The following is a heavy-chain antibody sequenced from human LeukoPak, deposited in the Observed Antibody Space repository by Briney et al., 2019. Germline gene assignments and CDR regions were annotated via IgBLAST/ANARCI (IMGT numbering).Heavy chain of an antibody. D-gene: IGHD6-19*01. V-gene: IGHV3-53*01. CDR2: IYPGGNI. J-gene: IGHJ3*02. CDR1: EVTVTNNY. Sequence: GGSLRLSCAASEVTVTNNYMSWVRQAPGKGLQWVSVIYPGGNIYYADSLKGRFTISRNNAKNSLYLHIDSLRAEDTAVYYCARGRVGQWLVDAFDIWGQGTMVTVSS. CDR3: ARGRVGQWLVDAFDI.